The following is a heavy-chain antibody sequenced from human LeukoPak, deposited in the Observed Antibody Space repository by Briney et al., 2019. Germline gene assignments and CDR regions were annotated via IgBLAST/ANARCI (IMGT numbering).Heavy chain of an antibody. D-gene: IGHD3-22*01. CDR3: TTDLHDSSGPDY. V-gene: IGHV3-15*01. Sequence: GGSLRLSCAASGFTFSNAWMSWVRQAPGKGLEWVGRIKSKTDGGTTDHAAPVKGRFTISRDDSKNTLYLQMNSLKTEDTAVYYCTTDLHDSSGPDYWGQGTLVTVSS. CDR1: GFTFSNAW. CDR2: IKSKTDGGTT. J-gene: IGHJ4*02.